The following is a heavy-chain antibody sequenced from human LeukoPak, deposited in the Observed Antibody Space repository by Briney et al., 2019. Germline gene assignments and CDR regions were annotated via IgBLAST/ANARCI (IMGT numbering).Heavy chain of an antibody. V-gene: IGHV4-39*07. CDR2: IYYSGST. CDR3: ARGATSLSYFDS. Sequence: AETLSLTCTVSGGSISSSSYYWGWIRQPPGKGLEWIGSIYYSGSTYYNPSLKSRVTISVDTSKNQFSLKLSSVTAADTAVYYCARGATSLSYFDSRGQGTLVTVSS. CDR1: GGSISSSSYY. D-gene: IGHD2/OR15-2a*01. J-gene: IGHJ4*02.